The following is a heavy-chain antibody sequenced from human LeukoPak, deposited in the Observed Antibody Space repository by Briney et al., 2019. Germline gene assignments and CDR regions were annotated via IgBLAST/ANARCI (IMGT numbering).Heavy chain of an antibody. CDR2: INYSDGKT. Sequence: GGSLRLSCSGSGFTFSIYAMNWVRQAPGKGLEWVSGINYSDGKTSYADSAKGRFTISRDNSRNTLYLQMNSLRVEDTAVHYCAKDSGNRLYSYADLWGQGILVTVSS. J-gene: IGHJ5*02. CDR1: GFTFSIYA. D-gene: IGHD3-10*01. CDR3: AKDSGNRLYSYADL. V-gene: IGHV3-23*01.